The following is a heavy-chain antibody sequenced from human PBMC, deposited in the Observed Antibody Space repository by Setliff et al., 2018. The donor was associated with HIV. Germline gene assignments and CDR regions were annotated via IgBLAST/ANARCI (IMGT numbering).Heavy chain of an antibody. Sequence: SSETLSLTCTVSGGSIISNYWSWFRQPPGKGLEWLGYIYYRGNTNYNPTLKSRVTISLDTSKNQFSLDLHSVTAAATAIYYGARRARNWLQPFYHWGQGFLVTVSS. CDR3: ARRARNWLQPFYH. CDR1: GGSIISNY. D-gene: IGHD5-12*01. V-gene: IGHV4-59*08. CDR2: IYYRGNT. J-gene: IGHJ4*02.